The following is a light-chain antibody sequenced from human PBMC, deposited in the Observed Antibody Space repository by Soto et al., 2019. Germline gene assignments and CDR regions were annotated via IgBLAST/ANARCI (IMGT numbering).Light chain of an antibody. CDR1: QSVNSTS. V-gene: IGKV3-20*01. CDR2: GAS. J-gene: IGKJ1*01. Sequence: EIVLTQSPGTLSLSPGERATLSCRASQSVNSTSLAWYQQKPGQAPRLLIHGASSRATGIPDRFSGSGSGTDFPLTISRLGPEDFAVYFCQRYSDSLWTFGQGTKVDIK. CDR3: QRYSDSLWT.